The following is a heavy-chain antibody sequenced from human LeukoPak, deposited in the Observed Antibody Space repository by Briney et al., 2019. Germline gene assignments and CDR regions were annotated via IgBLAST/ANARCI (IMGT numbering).Heavy chain of an antibody. D-gene: IGHD2-2*01. J-gene: IGHJ4*02. V-gene: IGHV3-30*04. CDR1: GFTFSSYA. Sequence: GGSLRLSCAASGFTFSSYAMHWVRQAPGKVLEWVAVISYDGSNKYYADSVKGRFTISRDNSKNTLYLQMNSLRAEDTAVYYCARAGERVVPAASFFDYWGQGTLVTVSS. CDR3: ARAGERVVPAASFFDY. CDR2: ISYDGSNK.